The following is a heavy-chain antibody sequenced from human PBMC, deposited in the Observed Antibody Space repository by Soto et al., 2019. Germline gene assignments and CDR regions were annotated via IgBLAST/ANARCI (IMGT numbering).Heavy chain of an antibody. J-gene: IGHJ4*02. Sequence: GGSLRLSCAASGFTFSSYSMNWVRQAPGKGLEWVSYISSSSSTHYADSVKGRFTISRDNSKNTQYLQMSSLRADDTAVYYCVKGEYYYDSSGYYPFDYWGQGTLVTVSS. CDR1: GFTFSSYS. CDR2: ISSSSST. CDR3: VKGEYYYDSSGYYPFDY. D-gene: IGHD3-22*01. V-gene: IGHV3-48*01.